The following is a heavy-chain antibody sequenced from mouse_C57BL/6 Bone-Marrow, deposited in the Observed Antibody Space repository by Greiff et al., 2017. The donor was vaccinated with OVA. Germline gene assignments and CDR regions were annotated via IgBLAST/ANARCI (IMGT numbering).Heavy chain of an antibody. CDR2: INYDGSST. J-gene: IGHJ2*01. CDR3: ARDRGYKGGVDY. V-gene: IGHV5-16*01. D-gene: IGHD3-1*01. Sequence: EVQLVESEGGLVQPGSSMKLSCTASGFTFSDYYMAWVRQVPEKGLEWVANINYDGSSTYYLDSLKSRFIISRDNAKNILYLQMSSLKSEDTATYYCARDRGYKGGVDYWGQGTTLTVSS. CDR1: GFTFSDYY.